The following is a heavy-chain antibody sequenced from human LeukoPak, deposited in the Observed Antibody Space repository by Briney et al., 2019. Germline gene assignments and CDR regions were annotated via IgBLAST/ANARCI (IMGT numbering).Heavy chain of an antibody. D-gene: IGHD2-15*01. J-gene: IGHJ4*02. CDR3: ARGAPGSYCSGGSCPYFDY. V-gene: IGHV1-8*01. CDR2: EDPNSGHT. Sequence: ASVKVSCKGSGYTFTSYDINCVRHATGQGLEWMRWEDPNSGHTGYAQKCQGRVTMTRNTSISTAYMELSSLRSEDTAVYYCARGAPGSYCSGGSCPYFDYWGQGTLVSVSS. CDR1: GYTFTSYD.